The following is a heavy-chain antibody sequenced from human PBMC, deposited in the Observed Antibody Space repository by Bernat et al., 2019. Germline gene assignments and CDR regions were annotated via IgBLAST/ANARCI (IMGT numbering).Heavy chain of an antibody. CDR1: GFTFSSYP. CDR2: ISGSGGST. J-gene: IGHJ4*02. V-gene: IGHV3-23*01. D-gene: IGHD3-22*01. CDR3: ANGFYDSSGFDY. Sequence: EVQLLESGGGLVQPGGSLRLSCAASGFTFSSYPMSWVRQAPGKGLEWVSAISGSGGSTYDADSVKGRFTISRDNSKNTLYLQMNSLRAEDTAVYYCANGFYDSSGFDYWGQGTLVTVSS.